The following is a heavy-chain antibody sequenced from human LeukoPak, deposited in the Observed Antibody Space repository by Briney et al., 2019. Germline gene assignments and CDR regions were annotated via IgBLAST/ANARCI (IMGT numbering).Heavy chain of an antibody. J-gene: IGHJ6*02. CDR1: GFTVSSNY. V-gene: IGHV3-66*02. CDR2: IYSGGST. Sequence: PGGSLRLSCAASGFTVSSNYMSWVRQAPGKGLEWVSVIYSGGSTYYADSVKGRFTISRDNSKNTLYFQMSSLRAEDTAVYYCARVSTVGYYYYGMDVWGQGTTVTVSS. CDR3: ARVSTVGYYYYGMDV. D-gene: IGHD4-23*01.